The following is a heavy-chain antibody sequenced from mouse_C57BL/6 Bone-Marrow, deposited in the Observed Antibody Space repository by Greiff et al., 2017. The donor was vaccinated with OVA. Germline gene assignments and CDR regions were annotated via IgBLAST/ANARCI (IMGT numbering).Heavy chain of an antibody. J-gene: IGHJ4*01. CDR1: GYTFTDYY. Sequence: EVQLQQSGPVLVKPGASVKMSCKASGYTFTDYYMNWVKQSHGKSLEWIGVINPYNGGTSYNQKFKGKATLTVDKSSSTAYMELNSLTFEDSAVYYCARRLDAMDYWGQGTSVTVSS. D-gene: IGHD2-4*01. V-gene: IGHV1-19*01. CDR2: INPYNGGT. CDR3: ARRLDAMDY.